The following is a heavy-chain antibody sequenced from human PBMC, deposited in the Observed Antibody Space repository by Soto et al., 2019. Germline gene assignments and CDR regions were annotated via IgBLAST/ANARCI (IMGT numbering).Heavy chain of an antibody. J-gene: IGHJ5*02. V-gene: IGHV3-15*01. CDR1: GFTFSNAW. CDR2: IKSKTDGGTT. Sequence: PWGSLRLSCAASGFTFSNAWMSWFRQAPGKGLEWVGRIKSKTDGGTTDYAAPVKGRFTISRDDSKNTLYLQMNSLKTEDTAVYYCTTDPGPSRFDPWGQGTLVTVSS. CDR3: TTDPGPSRFDP.